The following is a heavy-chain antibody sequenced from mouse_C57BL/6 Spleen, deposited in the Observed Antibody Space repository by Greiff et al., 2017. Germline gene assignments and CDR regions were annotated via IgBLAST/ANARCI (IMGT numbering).Heavy chain of an antibody. CDR1: GYAFRSSW. CDR3: AREGDYWYFDV. CDR2: IYPGDGDT. V-gene: IGHV1-82*01. D-gene: IGHD2-4*01. Sequence: QVQLKQSGPELVKPGASVKISCKASGYAFRSSWMNWVKQRPGKGLEWIGRIYPGDGDTNYNGKFKGKATLTADKSSSTAYMQLSSLTSEDSAVYFCAREGDYWYFDVWGTGTTVTVSS. J-gene: IGHJ1*03.